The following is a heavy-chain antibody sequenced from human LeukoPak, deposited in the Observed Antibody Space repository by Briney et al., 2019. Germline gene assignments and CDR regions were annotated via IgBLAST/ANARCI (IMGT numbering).Heavy chain of an antibody. CDR3: TRDFVF. V-gene: IGHV3-7*01. CDR2: INQDGSVK. CDR1: GFAFSTYW. D-gene: IGHD3-3*01. J-gene: IGHJ4*02. Sequence: GGSLRLSCAASGFAFSTYWMDRVRQAPGKGLEWVGNINQDGSVKHYVDSVRGRFTISRDNARNSVYLQMNALRVEDTAVYYCTRDFVFWGQGTLVTASS.